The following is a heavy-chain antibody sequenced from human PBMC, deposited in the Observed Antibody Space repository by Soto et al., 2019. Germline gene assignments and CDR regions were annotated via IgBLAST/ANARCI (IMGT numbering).Heavy chain of an antibody. CDR2: VYHNGNT. D-gene: IGHD1-26*01. CDR1: DGSINNGDW. V-gene: IGHV4-4*02. Sequence: QVQLQESGTGLVGPSGTLSLTCNVYDGSINNGDWCSWVRQPPGKGLEWIGEVYHNGNTNYNASLKSRVTVSVDKSRNQFSLRLTSVTPADTAVYYCATRGIVGPIYWGQGTLVTVSS. J-gene: IGHJ4*02. CDR3: ATRGIVGPIY.